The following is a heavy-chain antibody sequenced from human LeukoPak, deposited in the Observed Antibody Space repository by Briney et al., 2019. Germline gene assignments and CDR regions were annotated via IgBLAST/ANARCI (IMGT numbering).Heavy chain of an antibody. CDR3: ARVSGSYPLYFDY. Sequence: PSETLSLTCTVSGYSISSGYYWGWIRQPPGKGLEWIGSIYHSGRTFYNPSLKSRVTISVDTSKNQFSLKLTSVTAADTAVYYCARVSGSYPLYFDYWGQGTLVTVSS. CDR2: IYHSGRT. J-gene: IGHJ4*02. V-gene: IGHV4-38-2*02. CDR1: GYSISSGYY. D-gene: IGHD1-26*01.